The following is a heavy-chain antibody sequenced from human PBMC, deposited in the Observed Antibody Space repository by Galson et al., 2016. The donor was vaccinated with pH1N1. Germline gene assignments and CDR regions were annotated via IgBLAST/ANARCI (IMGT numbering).Heavy chain of an antibody. D-gene: IGHD7-27*01. CDR3: ARHQGTGEWGYYFDY. Sequence: SLRLSCAASGFTFSSYGMHWVRQAPGKGLEWVAVIWYGGSNKYYADSVKGRFTISGDNSKNTLYLQMNSLRAEDTAVYYCARHQGTGEWGYYFDYWGQGTLVTVSS. CDR1: GFTFSSYG. V-gene: IGHV3-33*01. CDR2: IWYGGSNK. J-gene: IGHJ4*02.